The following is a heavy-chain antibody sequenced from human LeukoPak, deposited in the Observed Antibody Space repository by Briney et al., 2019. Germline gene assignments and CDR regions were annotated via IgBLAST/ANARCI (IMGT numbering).Heavy chain of an antibody. CDR2: IYYSGST. D-gene: IGHD4-17*01. CDR3: ARTLRHFDL. J-gene: IGHJ2*01. V-gene: IGHV4-61*01. CDR1: GGSVSSGSYY. Sequence: SETLSFTCTVSGGSVSSGSYYWSWIRLPPGKGLEWIGYIYYSGSTNYNPSLKSRVTISVDTSKNQFSLKLSSVTAADTAVYYCARTLRHFDLWGRGTLVTVSS.